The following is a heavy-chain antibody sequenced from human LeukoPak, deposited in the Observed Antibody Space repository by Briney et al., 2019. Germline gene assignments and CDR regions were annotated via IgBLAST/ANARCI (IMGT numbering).Heavy chain of an antibody. V-gene: IGHV4-59*08. J-gene: IGHJ4*02. CDR3: ARHLSYYDSSGQRAYYFDY. CDR2: IDYSGST. CDR1: GGSISSYY. D-gene: IGHD3-22*01. Sequence: PSETLSLACTASGGSISSYYWSWIRQPPGKGLEWIGDIDYSGSTNYNPSLKSRVTISVDTSKNQFSLKLSSVTAADTAVYYCARHLSYYDSSGQRAYYFDYWGQGTLVTVSS.